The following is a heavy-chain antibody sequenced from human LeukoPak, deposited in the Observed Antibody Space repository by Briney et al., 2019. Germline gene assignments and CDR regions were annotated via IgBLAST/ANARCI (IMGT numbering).Heavy chain of an antibody. D-gene: IGHD2-21*02. CDR2: IYYSGST. Sequence: KASETLSLTCTVSGGSVSSGSYYWSWIRQPPGKGLEWIGYIYYSGSTDYNPSLKSRVTISVDTSKNQFSLKLSSVTAADTAVYYCARAQCGGDCYFSYWGQGTLVTVSS. V-gene: IGHV4-61*01. J-gene: IGHJ4*02. CDR1: GGSVSSGSYY. CDR3: ARAQCGGDCYFSY.